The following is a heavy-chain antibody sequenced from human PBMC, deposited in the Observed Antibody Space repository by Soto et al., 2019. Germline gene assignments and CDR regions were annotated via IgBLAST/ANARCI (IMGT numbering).Heavy chain of an antibody. CDR2: IKQDGSEK. J-gene: IGHJ3*02. CDR3: ARDHYDMLTGYSYDAFDI. D-gene: IGHD3-9*01. V-gene: IGHV3-7*01. CDR1: GFTFSSYW. Sequence: GGSLRLSCAASGFTFSSYWMSWVRQAPGKGLEWVANIKQDGSEKYYVDSVKGRITISRDKDKNSLYLQMNSLRAEDTAVYYCARDHYDMLTGYSYDAFDIWGQGTMVTVSS.